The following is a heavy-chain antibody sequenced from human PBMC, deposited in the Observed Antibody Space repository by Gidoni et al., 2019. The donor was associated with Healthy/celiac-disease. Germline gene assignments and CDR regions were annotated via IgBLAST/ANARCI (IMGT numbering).Heavy chain of an antibody. CDR2: IYHSGST. J-gene: IGHJ4*02. D-gene: IGHD3-22*01. CDR3: ARDQGYYDSSGPFDY. Sequence: QAQLQESGPGLVKPSATLSLTCTVSGYSISSGYYWGWIRQPPGKGLEWIGSIYHSGSTYYNPSLKSRVTISVDTSKNQFSLKLSSVTAADTAVYYCARDQGYYDSSGPFDYWGQGTLVTVSS. V-gene: IGHV4-38-2*02. CDR1: GYSISSGYY.